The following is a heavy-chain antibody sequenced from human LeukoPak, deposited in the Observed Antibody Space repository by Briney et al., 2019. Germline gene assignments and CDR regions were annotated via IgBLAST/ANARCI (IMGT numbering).Heavy chain of an antibody. CDR2: ISGSGGST. CDR1: GFTFSSYA. CDR3: ARRGYSYGSNWFDP. V-gene: IGHV3-23*01. D-gene: IGHD5-18*01. Sequence: PGGSLRLSCAASGFTFSSYAMSWVRQAPGKGLEWVSAISGSGGSTYYADSVKGRFTISRDNSKNTLYLQMNSLRAEDTAVYYCARRGYSYGSNWFDPWGQGTLVTVSS. J-gene: IGHJ5*02.